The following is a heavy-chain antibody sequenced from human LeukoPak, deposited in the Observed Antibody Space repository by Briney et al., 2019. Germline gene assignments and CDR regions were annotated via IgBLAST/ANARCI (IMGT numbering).Heavy chain of an antibody. J-gene: IGHJ4*02. CDR3: ARLPPSVFGVGTGDFDY. CDR1: GFTFSTYG. CDR2: ISYDGSKT. D-gene: IGHD2-8*02. V-gene: IGHV3-30*03. Sequence: PGGSLRLSCEVSGFTFSTYGMYWVRQAPGKGLESVAVISYDGSKTYYADPVKGRSTISRDNPKNTVYLQLNSLTSDDTAVYYCARLPPSVFGVGTGDFDYWGQGTLVTVSS.